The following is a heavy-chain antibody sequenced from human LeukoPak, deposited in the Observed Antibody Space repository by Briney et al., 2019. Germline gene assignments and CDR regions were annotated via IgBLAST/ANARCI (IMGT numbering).Heavy chain of an antibody. Sequence: KPGGSLRLXCAASGFTFSSYSMNWVRQAPGKGLEGVSSISSSSSYVYYADSVKGRFTISRDNAKNSLYLQMNGLRAEDTAVYYCARESSRGNDYWGQGTLVTVSS. CDR3: ARESSRGNDY. CDR2: ISSSSSYV. J-gene: IGHJ4*02. V-gene: IGHV3-21*01. CDR1: GFTFSSYS. D-gene: IGHD2-15*01.